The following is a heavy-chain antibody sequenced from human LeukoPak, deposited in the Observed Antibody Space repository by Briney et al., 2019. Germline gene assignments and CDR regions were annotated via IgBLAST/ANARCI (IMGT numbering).Heavy chain of an antibody. CDR2: ISGSAGST. V-gene: IGHV3-23*01. CDR3: AKDGYNSGAGYLDY. Sequence: GGSLRLSCAASGFTFSSYAMSWVRQAPGKGLEWVSVISGSAGSTYYADSVKGRFTVSRDNSKNTLYLQMNSLRAEDTAIYYCAKDGYNSGAGYLDYWGQGTLVTVSS. D-gene: IGHD5-24*01. J-gene: IGHJ4*02. CDR1: GFTFSSYA.